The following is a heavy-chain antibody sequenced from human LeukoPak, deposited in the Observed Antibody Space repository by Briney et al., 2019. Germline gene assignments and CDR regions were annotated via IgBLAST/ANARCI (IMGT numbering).Heavy chain of an antibody. CDR1: GYTFTTYW. CDR2: VYPGDSHT. CDR3: ARLSGGSWANTEYFPD. J-gene: IGHJ1*01. D-gene: IGHD7-27*01. Sequence: GESLTISCKASGYTFTTYWIGWVRQKPGKGLECMAIVYPGDSHTRYSPSFQGHFTISADKTVTTAYLQWSSLEASDTAVYYCARLSGGSWANTEYFPDWGQGTLVIVSS. V-gene: IGHV5-51*01.